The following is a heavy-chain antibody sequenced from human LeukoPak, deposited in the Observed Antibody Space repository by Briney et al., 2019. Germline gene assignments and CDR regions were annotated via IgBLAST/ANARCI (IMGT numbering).Heavy chain of an antibody. CDR3: AKPSSCGRTRCYIYGMDV. J-gene: IGHJ6*02. CDR2: ISYDGSNK. CDR1: GFTFSSYG. D-gene: IGHD2-2*02. Sequence: GRSLRLSCAASGFTFSSYGMHWVRQAPGKGLEWVAVISYDGSNKYYADSVKGRFTISRDNSKNTLYLQMNSLRAEDTAVYYWAKPSSCGRTRCYIYGMDVWGQGTTVTVSS. V-gene: IGHV3-30*18.